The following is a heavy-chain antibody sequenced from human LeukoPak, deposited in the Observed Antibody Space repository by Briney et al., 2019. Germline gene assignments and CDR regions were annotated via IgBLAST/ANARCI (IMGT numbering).Heavy chain of an antibody. V-gene: IGHV4-34*01. Sequence: PSETLSLTSAVYGGSFSGYYWSWIRQPPGKGLEWIGEINHSGSTNYNPSLKSRVTISVDTSKNQFSLKLSSVTAADTAVYYCAREGLRTLDYWGQGTLVTVSS. CDR1: GGSFSGYY. CDR3: AREGLRTLDY. D-gene: IGHD2-15*01. CDR2: INHSGST. J-gene: IGHJ4*02.